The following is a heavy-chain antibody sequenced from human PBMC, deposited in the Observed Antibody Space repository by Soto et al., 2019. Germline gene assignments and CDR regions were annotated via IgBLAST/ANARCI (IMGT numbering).Heavy chain of an antibody. V-gene: IGHV1-8*01. J-gene: IGHJ4*02. Sequence: QVQLVQSGAEVKKPVASVKVSCKASGYTFTSYDINWVRQATGQGLEWMGWMNHNSGNTGYAQNFQGRVTMTRNTSICTAYMELISLRAEDAAVYDCAWGAYSSAFDYWGQGTLVTVSS. CDR2: MNHNSGNT. D-gene: IGHD6-25*01. CDR1: GYTFTSYD. CDR3: AWGAYSSAFDY.